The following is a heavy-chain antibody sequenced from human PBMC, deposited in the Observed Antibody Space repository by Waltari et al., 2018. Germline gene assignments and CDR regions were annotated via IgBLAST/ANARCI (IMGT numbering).Heavy chain of an antibody. CDR1: GGTFSSYA. CDR3: AREIVVVIATSNWFDP. J-gene: IGHJ5*02. D-gene: IGHD2-21*01. Sequence: QVQLVQSGAEVKKSGSSVKVSCKASGGTFSSYAISWVRPAPGQGLEWMGRIIPIFGTANYAQKFQGRVTITADKSTSTAYMELSSLRSEDTAVYYCAREIVVVIATSNWFDPWGQGTLVTVSS. CDR2: IIPIFGTA. V-gene: IGHV1-69*08.